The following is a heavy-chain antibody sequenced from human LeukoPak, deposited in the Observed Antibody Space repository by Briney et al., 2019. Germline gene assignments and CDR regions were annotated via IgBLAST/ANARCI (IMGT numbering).Heavy chain of an antibody. CDR2: IKQDGSEK. V-gene: IGHV3-7*01. CDR1: GFTFSSYW. Sequence: PGGSLRLSCAASGFTFSSYWMGWVRQAPGKGLEWVANIKQDGSEKYYVDSVKGRFTISRDNAKNSLYLQMNSLRAEDTAVYYCAREMATIWAYYFDYWGQGTLVTVSS. CDR3: AREMATIWAYYFDY. J-gene: IGHJ4*02. D-gene: IGHD5-24*01.